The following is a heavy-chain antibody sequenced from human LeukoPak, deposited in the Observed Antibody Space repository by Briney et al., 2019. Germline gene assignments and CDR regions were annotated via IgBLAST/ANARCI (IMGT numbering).Heavy chain of an antibody. CDR1: GFTVSSYG. D-gene: IGHD6-13*01. CDR3: AKSMYSSSWSYYYYGMDV. CDR2: ITSSSAAV. V-gene: IGHV3-48*04. Sequence: PGGSLRLSCAASGFTVSSYGMNWVRQAPGQGLEWLSYITSSSAAVYYADSVKGRFTVSRDNAKNSLYLQMNSLRAEDTALYYCAKSMYSSSWSYYYYGMDVWGQGTTVTVSS. J-gene: IGHJ6*02.